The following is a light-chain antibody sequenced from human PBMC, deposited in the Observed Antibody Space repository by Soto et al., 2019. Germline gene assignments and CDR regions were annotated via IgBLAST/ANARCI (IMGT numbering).Light chain of an antibody. J-gene: IGLJ2*01. V-gene: IGLV2-14*01. CDR2: DVS. CDR3: CSYSGSSTIVV. Sequence: QSALTQPASVSGSPGQSITISCTGTSSDVGGYSYVSWYQQHPGKAPKLMIYDVSNRPSGVSNRFSGSKSGNTASLTISGLQAEDEADYYCCSYSGSSTIVVFGGGTKVTVL. CDR1: SSDVGGYSY.